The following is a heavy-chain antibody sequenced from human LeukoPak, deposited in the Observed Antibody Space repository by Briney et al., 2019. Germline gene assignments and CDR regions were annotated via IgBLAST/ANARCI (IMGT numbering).Heavy chain of an antibody. Sequence: GGSLRLSCAASGFIFSNYDMNWVRQAPGKGLEWVSFISSGGSTIFYADSVKGRFTISRDNAKNSLYLQMNSLRAEDTAVYYCARDHGHYWGQGTLVTVSS. J-gene: IGHJ4*02. CDR3: ARDHGHY. CDR2: ISSGGSTI. V-gene: IGHV3-48*01. CDR1: GFIFSNYD.